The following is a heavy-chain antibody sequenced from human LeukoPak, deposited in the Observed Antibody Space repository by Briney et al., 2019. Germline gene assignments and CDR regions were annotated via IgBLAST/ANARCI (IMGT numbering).Heavy chain of an antibody. V-gene: IGHV4-39*01. J-gene: IGHJ4*02. CDR2: IYYSGTT. D-gene: IGHD6-13*01. CDR3: ARYTIAAPVYFDY. CDR1: GGSISRSSYY. Sequence: SETLSLTCTVSGGSISRSSYYWAWIRQPPGKGLEWIGSIYYSGTTYYNPSLKSRVTISVDTSKNQFSLKLSSVTAADTAVYYCARYTIAAPVYFDYWGQGTLVTVSS.